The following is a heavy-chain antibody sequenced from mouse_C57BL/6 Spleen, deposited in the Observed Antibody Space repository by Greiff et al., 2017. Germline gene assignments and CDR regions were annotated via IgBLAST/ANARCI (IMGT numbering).Heavy chain of an antibody. CDR1: GFTFSDYG. J-gene: IGHJ3*01. CDR3: AIRADGGFAY. CDR2: ISSGSSTI. Sequence: EVQLQQSGGGLVKPGGSLKLSCAASGFTFSDYGMHWVRQAPEKGLEWVAYISSGSSTIYYADTVKGRFTNSRDNAKNTLFLQMTNLRSEDTAVYYCAIRADGGFAYWGQGTLVTVSA. V-gene: IGHV5-17*01.